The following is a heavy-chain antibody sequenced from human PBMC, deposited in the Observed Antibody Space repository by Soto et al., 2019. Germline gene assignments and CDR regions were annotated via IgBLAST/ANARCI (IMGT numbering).Heavy chain of an antibody. V-gene: IGHV3-7*01. J-gene: IGHJ4*02. CDR2: IKQDGSEK. CDR1: GFTFSTYW. D-gene: IGHD5-18*01. Sequence: EVQLVESGGGLVQPGGSLRLSCAASGFTFSTYWMNWVRQAPGKGLEWVANIKQDGSEKYYVDSVKGRFTISRDNAKNSLYLQLNSMRGEDTAVYYCARGTPRGYSYDWGQGTLVTVSS. CDR3: ARGTPRGYSYD.